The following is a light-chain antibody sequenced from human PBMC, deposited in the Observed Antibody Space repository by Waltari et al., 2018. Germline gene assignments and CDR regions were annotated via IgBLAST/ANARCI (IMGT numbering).Light chain of an antibody. J-gene: IGLJ3*02. Sequence: QSVLTQPPSVSGAPGQRVTISCTGSGSNIGAGYDVHWYQQLPRAAPKLLIYGSSNRPLGVPDRFFGSTSGTSASLAITGLQAEDEADYYCQSYDTSLSVVFGGGTKLTVL. CDR2: GSS. CDR3: QSYDTSLSVV. CDR1: GSNIGAGYD. V-gene: IGLV1-40*01.